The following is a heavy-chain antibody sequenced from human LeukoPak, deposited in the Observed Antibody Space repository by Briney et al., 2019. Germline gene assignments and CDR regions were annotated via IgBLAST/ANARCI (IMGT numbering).Heavy chain of an antibody. V-gene: IGHV3-30*02. CDR2: IRYDGSNK. CDR1: GFTFSSYG. CDR3: ARSEELWLVYYYYYMDV. J-gene: IGHJ6*03. Sequence: PGGSLRLSCAASGFTFSSYGMHWVRQAPGKGLEWVAFIRYDGSNKYYADSVKGRFTISRDNSKNTLYVQMNSLRAEDTAVYYCARSEELWLVYYYYYMDVWGKGTTVTVSS. D-gene: IGHD6-19*01.